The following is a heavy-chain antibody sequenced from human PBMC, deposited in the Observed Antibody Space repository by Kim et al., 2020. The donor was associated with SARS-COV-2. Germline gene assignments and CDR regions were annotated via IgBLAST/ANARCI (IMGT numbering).Heavy chain of an antibody. J-gene: IGHJ5*02. V-gene: IGHV1-3*01. D-gene: IGHD3-10*01. CDR1: GYTFSTYA. Sequence: ASVKVSCKASGYTFSTYAIHWVRQAPGQRLEWMGWINAGNGNTKYSQKFQGRVTITRDTSASTAYMELSSLRSEDTAVYYCARDYSGSGTYYTSNWFDPWGQGTLVTDSS. CDR3: ARDYSGSGTYYTSNWFDP. CDR2: INAGNGNT.